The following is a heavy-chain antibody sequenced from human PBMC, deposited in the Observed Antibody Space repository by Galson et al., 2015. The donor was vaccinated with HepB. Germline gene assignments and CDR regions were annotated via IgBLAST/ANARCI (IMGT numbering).Heavy chain of an antibody. J-gene: IGHJ6*02. Sequence: SLRLSCAASGFTFSSYAMHWVRQAPGKGLEWVAVISYDGSNKYYADSVKGRFTISRDNSKNTLYLQMNSLRAEDTAVYYCASGPDGAARLYYYYGMDVWGQGTTVTVSS. CDR2: ISYDGSNK. CDR1: GFTFSSYA. D-gene: IGHD6-6*01. V-gene: IGHV3-30-3*01. CDR3: ASGPDGAARLYYYYGMDV.